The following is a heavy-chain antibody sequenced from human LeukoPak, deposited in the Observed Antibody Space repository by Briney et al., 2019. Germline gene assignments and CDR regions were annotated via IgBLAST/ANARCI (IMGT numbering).Heavy chain of an antibody. D-gene: IGHD3-10*01. CDR2: INSHGSST. V-gene: IGHV3-74*01. CDR1: GCTFSSYW. Sequence: GGSLRLSCAASGCTFSSYWMHWVRQAPGKGLVWVSRINSHGSSTSYADSVKGRFTISRDNAKNTLYLQMNSLRAEDTAVYYCARDRITMVRGVIILYNWFDPWGQGTLVTVSS. CDR3: ARDRITMVRGVIILYNWFDP. J-gene: IGHJ5*02.